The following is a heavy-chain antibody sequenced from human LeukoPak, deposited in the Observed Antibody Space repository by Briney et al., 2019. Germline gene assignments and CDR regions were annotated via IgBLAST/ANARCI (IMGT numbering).Heavy chain of an antibody. V-gene: IGHV4-61*02. Sequence: SETLSLTCTVSGGSISSGSYYWSWIRQPAGKGLEWIGRIYTSGSTNYNPSLKSRVTISVDTSKNQFSLKLSSVTAADTAVYYCAREIFLEWLLPPSWYFDYWGQGTLVTVSS. CDR2: IYTSGST. CDR3: AREIFLEWLLPPSWYFDY. CDR1: GGSISSGSYY. D-gene: IGHD3-3*01. J-gene: IGHJ4*02.